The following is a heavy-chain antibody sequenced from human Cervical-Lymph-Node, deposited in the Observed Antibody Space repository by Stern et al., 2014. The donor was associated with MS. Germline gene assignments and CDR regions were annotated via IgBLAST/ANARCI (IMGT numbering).Heavy chain of an antibody. V-gene: IGHV1-18*01. CDR3: ARIYDILTGYLDNNWFDP. CDR2: ISAYNGNT. D-gene: IGHD3-9*01. CDR1: GYTFTSYG. J-gene: IGHJ5*02. Sequence: VHLVESGAEVKKPGASVKVSCKASGYTFTSYGISWVRQAPGQGLEWMGWISAYNGNTNYAQKLQGRVTMTTDTSTSTAYMELRSLRSDDTAVYYCARIYDILTGYLDNNWFDPWGQGTLVTVSS.